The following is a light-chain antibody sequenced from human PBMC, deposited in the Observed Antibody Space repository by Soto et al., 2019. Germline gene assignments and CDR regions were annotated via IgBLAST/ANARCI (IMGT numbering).Light chain of an antibody. CDR2: AVS. V-gene: IGLV2-8*01. CDR3: TSYAGNNTGKV. J-gene: IGLJ3*02. Sequence: QSALTQPPSASGSPGPSVTISCTGTSSDVGGYNYVSWYQQHPGKAPKLIIYAVSNRPSGVPDRFSGSKSGNTASLTVSGLQAEDEADYYCTSYAGNNTGKVFGGGTKVTVL. CDR1: SSDVGGYNY.